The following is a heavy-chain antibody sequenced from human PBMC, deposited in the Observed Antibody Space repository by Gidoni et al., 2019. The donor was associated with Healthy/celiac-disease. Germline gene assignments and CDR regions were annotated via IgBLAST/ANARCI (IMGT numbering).Heavy chain of an antibody. Sequence: QVQLQESGPGLVKPSETLSITCTVSGGSISSYYWSWIRQPPGKGLEWIGYIYYSGSTNYNPSLKSRVTISVDTSKNQFSLKLSSVTAADTAVYYCARDRSYGPPREAWFDPWGQGTLVTVSS. J-gene: IGHJ5*02. CDR1: GGSISSYY. V-gene: IGHV4-59*01. CDR2: IYYSGST. CDR3: ARDRSYGPPREAWFDP. D-gene: IGHD1-26*01.